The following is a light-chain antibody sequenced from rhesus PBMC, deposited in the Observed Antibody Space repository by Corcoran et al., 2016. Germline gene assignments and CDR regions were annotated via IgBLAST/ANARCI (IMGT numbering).Light chain of an antibody. CDR2: RVS. CDR1: QGISNW. CDR3: QQRVSSPLT. Sequence: DIQMTQSPSSLSASIGDRVTITCRASQGISNWLAWYQHKPGEALNLLIYRVSNLEAGVPSRFSGSGSGTDFTLTISSLQPEDFATYFCQQRVSSPLTFGGGTKVELK. J-gene: IGKJ4*01. V-gene: IGKV1-69*01.